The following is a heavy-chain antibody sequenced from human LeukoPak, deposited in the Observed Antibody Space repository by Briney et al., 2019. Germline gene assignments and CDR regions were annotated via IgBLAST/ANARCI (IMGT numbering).Heavy chain of an antibody. J-gene: IGHJ4*02. CDR1: GLTFSDYH. V-gene: IGHV3-11*01. D-gene: IGHD5-12*01. CDR2: ITSSGDDI. Sequence: GGSLRLSCAASGLTFSDYHMSWIRQAPGKGLEWVAYITSSGDDIYYADSVKGRFTISRDNAKNALFLRMSSLRVEDTATYYCASDIVATSGDFWGQGTLVSVSS. CDR3: ASDIVATSGDF.